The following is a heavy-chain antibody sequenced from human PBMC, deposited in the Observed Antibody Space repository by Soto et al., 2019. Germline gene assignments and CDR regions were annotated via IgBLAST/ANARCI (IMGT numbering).Heavy chain of an antibody. CDR2: IYYSGST. Sequence: ASETLSLTCTVSGGSISSGGYYWSWIRQHPGKGLEWIGYIYYSGSTYYNPSLKSRATISVDTSENQFSLKLSSVTAADTAVYYCARVNYGDYVQDYWGQGTLVTVSS. D-gene: IGHD4-17*01. CDR1: GGSISSGGYY. V-gene: IGHV4-31*03. J-gene: IGHJ4*02. CDR3: ARVNYGDYVQDY.